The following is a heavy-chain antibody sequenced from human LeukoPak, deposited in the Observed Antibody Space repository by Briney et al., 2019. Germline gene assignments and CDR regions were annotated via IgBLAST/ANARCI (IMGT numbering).Heavy chain of an antibody. CDR2: ISSTTPNT. CDR1: GFTFSPYS. D-gene: IGHD6-6*01. V-gene: IGHV3-48*04. J-gene: IGHJ4*02. Sequence: GGSLRLSCAASGFTFSPYSMNWVRQAPGRGLEWISYISSTTPNTFYAGSVKGRFTISRDNTKNSLYLQMNSLRAEDTAVYYCARDSLYSSSSNFDYWGQGTLVTVSS. CDR3: ARDSLYSSSSNFDY.